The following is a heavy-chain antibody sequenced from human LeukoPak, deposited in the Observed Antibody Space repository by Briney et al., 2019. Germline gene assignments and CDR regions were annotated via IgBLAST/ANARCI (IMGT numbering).Heavy chain of an antibody. CDR1: GFTVSSNY. CDR3: ASAALISGSSYVYDYDH. Sequence: GESLRLSCAASGFTVSSNYMSWVRQAPGEGLEWVSVIYSDGTTYYRESVKGRFTISRDNSKNTLYLQMNSLRAEDTAVYYCASAALISGSSYVYDYDHWGQGTLVTVSS. J-gene: IGHJ4*02. D-gene: IGHD5-18*01. V-gene: IGHV3-53*01. CDR2: IYSDGTT.